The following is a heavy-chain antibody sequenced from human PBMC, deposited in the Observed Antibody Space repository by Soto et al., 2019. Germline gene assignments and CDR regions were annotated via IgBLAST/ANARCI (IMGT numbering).Heavy chain of an antibody. D-gene: IGHD6-19*01. CDR1: GYTFTSYG. CDR2: ISAYNGNT. Sequence: ASVKVSCNASGYTFTSYGISWVRQAPGQGLEWMGWISAYNGNTNYAQKLQGRVTMTTDTSTSAAYMELRSLRSDDTAVYYCARYLEVAGYYYGMDVWGQGTTVTV. J-gene: IGHJ6*02. V-gene: IGHV1-18*01. CDR3: ARYLEVAGYYYGMDV.